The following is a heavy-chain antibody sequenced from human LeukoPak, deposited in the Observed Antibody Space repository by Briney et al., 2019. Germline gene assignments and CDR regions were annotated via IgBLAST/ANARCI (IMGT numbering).Heavy chain of an antibody. Sequence: GASVKVSCKASGYTFTGYYMHWVRQAPGQGLEWMGWINPNSGGTNYAQKFQGRVTMTRDTSISTAYMELSSLRSEDTAVYYCARGRNYYDSSGFEDAFDIWGQGTMVTVSS. CDR2: INPNSGGT. V-gene: IGHV1-2*02. CDR3: ARGRNYYDSSGFEDAFDI. D-gene: IGHD3-22*01. CDR1: GYTFTGYY. J-gene: IGHJ3*02.